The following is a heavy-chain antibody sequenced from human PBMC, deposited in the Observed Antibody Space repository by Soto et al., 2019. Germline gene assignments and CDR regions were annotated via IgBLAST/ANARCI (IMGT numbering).Heavy chain of an antibody. Sequence: QVQLQESGPGLVKPSGTLSLTCAVSGDSISSSNWWSWVRQPPGKGLEWIGEIYHSGSTNYNPSLKSRVTISVDQSKNQSSLNLNSVTAAETAVYYCARHSGSYFRDYWGQGTLVTVSS. V-gene: IGHV4-4*02. D-gene: IGHD1-26*01. J-gene: IGHJ4*02. CDR2: IYHSGST. CDR1: GDSISSSNW. CDR3: ARHSGSYFRDY.